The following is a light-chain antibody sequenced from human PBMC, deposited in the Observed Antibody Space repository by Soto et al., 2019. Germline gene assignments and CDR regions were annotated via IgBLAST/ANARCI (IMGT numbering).Light chain of an antibody. Sequence: QSALTQPASVSGSPGQSITISCTGTSSDVGSYNYVSWYQQHPGKAPKLMIYDVSNRPSGVSNRFSGSKSGNTVSLTISGLQAEDEADYYCSSYTGSSTFVFGTGTKLTVL. CDR2: DVS. CDR3: SSYTGSSTFV. V-gene: IGLV2-14*01. CDR1: SSDVGSYNY. J-gene: IGLJ1*01.